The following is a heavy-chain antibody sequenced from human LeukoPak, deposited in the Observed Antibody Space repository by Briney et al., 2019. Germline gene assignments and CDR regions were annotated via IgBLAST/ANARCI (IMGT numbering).Heavy chain of an antibody. D-gene: IGHD3-9*01. J-gene: IGHJ4*02. CDR2: ISGSGGST. CDR1: GFTFSSYA. CDR3: AKDALRYFDWLLSFDY. V-gene: IGHV3-23*01. Sequence: GGSLRLSCAASGFTFSSYAMGWVRQAPGKGLEWVSAISGSGGSTYYADSVKSRFTISRDNSKNTLYLQMNSLRAEDTAVYYCAKDALRYFDWLLSFDYWGQGTLVTVSS.